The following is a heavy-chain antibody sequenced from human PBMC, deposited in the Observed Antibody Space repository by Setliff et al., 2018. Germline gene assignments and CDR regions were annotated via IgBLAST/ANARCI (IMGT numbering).Heavy chain of an antibody. CDR3: ARVRNTQNGFFDY. CDR1: GFSLSTNGVG. J-gene: IGHJ4*02. Sequence: SGPTLVNPTQTLTLTCTFSGFSLSTNGVGVGWIRQPPGKGLEWIGTIYHSGNTYYNPSLNSRLTISVDTSKNQFSLRLTSVTAADTAIYYCARVRNTQNGFFDYWSQGTLVTVSS. CDR2: IYHSGNT. D-gene: IGHD1-1*01. V-gene: IGHV4-39*07.